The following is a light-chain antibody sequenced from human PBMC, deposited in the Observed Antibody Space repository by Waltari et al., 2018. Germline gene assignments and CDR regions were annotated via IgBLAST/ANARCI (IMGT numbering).Light chain of an antibody. CDR3: AARDDSLSGQV. CDR2: SND. Sequence: QSVLTQPPSASGNPGQRFTISCSGSSSNIGSHSVNWYQQFPGTAPKLLMYSNDQRPSGVSDRFSGSKSGTSASLAISGLQSEDEADYFCAARDDSLSGQVFGGGTKLTVL. CDR1: SSNIGSHS. V-gene: IGLV1-44*01. J-gene: IGLJ3*02.